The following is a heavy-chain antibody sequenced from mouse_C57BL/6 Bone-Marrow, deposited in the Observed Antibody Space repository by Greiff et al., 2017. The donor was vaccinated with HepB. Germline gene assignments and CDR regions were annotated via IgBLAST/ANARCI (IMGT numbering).Heavy chain of an antibody. CDR1: GFSFNTYA. V-gene: IGHV10-1*01. CDR2: IRSKSNNYAT. J-gene: IGHJ3*01. CDR3: VRTGHDYDAAWFAY. D-gene: IGHD2-4*01. Sequence: EVMLVESGGGLVQPKGSLKLSCAASGFSFNTYAMNWVRQAPGKGLEWVARIRSKSNNYATYYADSVKDRFTISRDDSESMLYLQMNNLKTEDTAMYYCVRTGHDYDAAWFAYWGQGTLVTVSA.